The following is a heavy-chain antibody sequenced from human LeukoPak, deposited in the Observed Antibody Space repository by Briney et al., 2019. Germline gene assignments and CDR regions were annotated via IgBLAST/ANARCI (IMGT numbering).Heavy chain of an antibody. CDR1: GYTFTSYG. CDR2: ISGYNGNT. Sequence: ASVKVSCKASGYTFTSYGISWVRQAPGQGLEWMGWISGYNGNTNYAQKVQGRVNMTTDISTSTAYMELRSLRPDDTAVYYRARAPRGYSYGYLDFWGQGSLVTVSS. D-gene: IGHD5-18*01. V-gene: IGHV1-18*04. J-gene: IGHJ4*02. CDR3: ARAPRGYSYGYLDF.